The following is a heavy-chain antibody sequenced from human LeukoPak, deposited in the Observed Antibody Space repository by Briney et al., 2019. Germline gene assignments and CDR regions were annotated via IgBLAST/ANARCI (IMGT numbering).Heavy chain of an antibody. J-gene: IGHJ4*02. D-gene: IGHD3-3*01. CDR1: GFTFSRHG. V-gene: IGHV3-30*03. CDR2: ISNDGSRK. Sequence: PGRSLRLSCAPSGFTFSRHGMHWVRQAPGKGLEWVEIISNDGSRKYYAHSVEGRFTISRDNSKNTLYLQMDSMRAEDTAVYYCARDRAWNYFDYWGQGTLVTVSS. CDR3: ARDRAWNYFDY.